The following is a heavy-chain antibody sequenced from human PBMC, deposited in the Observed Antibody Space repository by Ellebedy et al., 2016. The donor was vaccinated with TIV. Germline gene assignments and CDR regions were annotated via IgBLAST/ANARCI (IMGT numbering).Heavy chain of an antibody. CDR1: GFSFRSYW. CDR2: IYQDGSKQ. Sequence: GESLKISCVASGFSFRSYWMSWVRQAPGKGLEWVANIYQDGSKQYYVDSVKGRFTISRDNANKSLFLQMNSLRGEDTAVYYCARRGSYGDYAVQVNNWFDRWGQGTLVTV. J-gene: IGHJ5*02. CDR3: ARRGSYGDYAVQVNNWFDR. D-gene: IGHD4-17*01. V-gene: IGHV3-7*01.